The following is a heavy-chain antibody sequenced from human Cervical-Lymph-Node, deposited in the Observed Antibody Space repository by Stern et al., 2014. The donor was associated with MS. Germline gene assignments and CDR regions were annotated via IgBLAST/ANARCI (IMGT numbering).Heavy chain of an antibody. Sequence: VQLMQSGAEVKKPGSSVTVSCKASGGTFNNYAISWVRQSHGQGLEWIGGIIPHIGETNYAQRFQGRVPMTKDKYTHAVYLELTSLRVEDTAVYYCARDSPLIKETACGVPWGQGTLVTVSS. V-gene: IGHV1-69*05. CDR3: ARDSPLIKETACGVP. CDR2: IIPHIGET. J-gene: IGHJ5*02. CDR1: GGTFNNYA. D-gene: IGHD2-21*02.